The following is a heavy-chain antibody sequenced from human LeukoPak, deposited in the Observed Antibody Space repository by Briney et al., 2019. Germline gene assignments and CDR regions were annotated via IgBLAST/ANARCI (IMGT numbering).Heavy chain of an antibody. CDR2: ISWNSGSI. V-gene: IGHV3-9*03. J-gene: IGHJ4*02. CDR3: AKDRGDLFYYFDY. D-gene: IGHD7-27*01. CDR1: GFTFDDYA. Sequence: GRSLRLSCAASGFTFDDYAMHWVRQAPGKGLEWVSGISWNSGSIGYADSVKGRFTISRDNAKNSLYLQMNSLSAEDMALYYCAKDRGDLFYYFDYWGQGTLVTVSS.